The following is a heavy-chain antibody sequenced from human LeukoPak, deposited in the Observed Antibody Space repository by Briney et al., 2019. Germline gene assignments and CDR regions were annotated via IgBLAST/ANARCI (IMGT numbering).Heavy chain of an antibody. Sequence: ASVKVSCKASGYTFTSYGISWVRQAPGQGLEWMGWISAYNGNTNYAQKLQGRVTMTTDTSTSTAYMELRSLRSDDTAVYYCARVKAPGLQYFDWLPKNWFDPWGQGTLVTVSS. CDR3: ARVKAPGLQYFDWLPKNWFDP. J-gene: IGHJ5*02. V-gene: IGHV1-18*01. D-gene: IGHD3-9*01. CDR1: GYTFTSYG. CDR2: ISAYNGNT.